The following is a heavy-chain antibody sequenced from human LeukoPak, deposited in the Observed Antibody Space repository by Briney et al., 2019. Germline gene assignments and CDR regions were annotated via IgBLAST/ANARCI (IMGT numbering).Heavy chain of an antibody. J-gene: IGHJ6*03. V-gene: IGHV4-34*01. CDR1: GGSSSRYY. CDR2: INYSGNT. Sequence: SETLSLTCAVYGGSSSRYYWSWVRQPPGKGLEWIGSINYSGNTFYNPSLKSRVTISVDTSKNQFSLNLSSVTAADTAVYYCARRPQSYIDVWGKGTTVTVSS. D-gene: IGHD6-6*01. CDR3: ARRPQSYIDV.